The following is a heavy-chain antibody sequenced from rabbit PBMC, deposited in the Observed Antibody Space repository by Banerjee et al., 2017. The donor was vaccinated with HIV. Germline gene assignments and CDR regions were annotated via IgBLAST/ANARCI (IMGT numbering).Heavy chain of an antibody. CDR2: IDLVGST. J-gene: IGHJ4*01. Sequence: QEQLVESGGGLVQPGGSLKLSCKASGFDFSSYGVSWVRQAPGKGLEWIGYIDLVGSTYYADWVNGRFTISSHSAQNTLYLQLNSLTAADTAAYFCVKTLGGGAYYTRYFKLWGPGTLVTVS. CDR3: VKTLGGGAYYTRYFKL. V-gene: IGHV1S47*01. D-gene: IGHD1-1*01. CDR1: GFDFSSYG.